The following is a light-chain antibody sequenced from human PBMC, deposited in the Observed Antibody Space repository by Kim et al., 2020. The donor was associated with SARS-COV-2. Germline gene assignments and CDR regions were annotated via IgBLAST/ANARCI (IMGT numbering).Light chain of an antibody. V-gene: IGKV3-20*01. CDR1: QSVRGNY. CDR3: QQYDSSPLT. J-gene: IGKJ4*01. Sequence: EIVLTQSPGTLSLSPGERATLSCRASQSVRGNYLAWFQQKPGQAPRLLIYGASSRATGIPDRFSGSGSGTDFTLTISRLEPEDFVVYYCQQYDSSPLTFGGGTKVEIK. CDR2: GAS.